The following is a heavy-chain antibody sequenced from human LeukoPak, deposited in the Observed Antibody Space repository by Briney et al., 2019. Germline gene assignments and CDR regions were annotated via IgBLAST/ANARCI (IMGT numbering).Heavy chain of an antibody. CDR2: INQDGSAQ. D-gene: IGHD3-16*01. J-gene: IGHJ4*02. V-gene: IGHV3-7*01. CDR3: ARDDWRGGSHMDY. Sequence: GGSLSLSCAVSGFTLSRHLMSWVRQAPGKGLEWVAHINQDGSAQYSVDPVKGRLTISRDNAKHSLYLQMNTVRAEDTAVYYCARDDWRGGSHMDYWGQGTLVTVSS. CDR1: GFTLSRHL.